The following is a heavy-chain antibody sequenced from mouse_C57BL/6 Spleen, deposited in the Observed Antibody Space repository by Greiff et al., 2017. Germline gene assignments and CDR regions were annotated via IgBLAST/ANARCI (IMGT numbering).Heavy chain of an antibody. D-gene: IGHD2-3*01. Sequence: ESGPGLVKPSQSLSLTCSVTGYSITSGYYWNWIRQFPGNKLEWMGYISYDGSNNYNPSLKNRISITRDTSKNQFFLKLNSVTTEDTATYYCARDQGRSIQYYWGQGTLVTVSA. CDR1: GYSITSGYY. V-gene: IGHV3-6*01. CDR2: ISYDGSN. J-gene: IGHJ3*01. CDR3: ARDQGRSIQYY.